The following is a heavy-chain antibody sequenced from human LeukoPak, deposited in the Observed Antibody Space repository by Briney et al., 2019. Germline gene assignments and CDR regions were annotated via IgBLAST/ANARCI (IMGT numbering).Heavy chain of an antibody. D-gene: IGHD6-19*01. CDR1: GGSISSYY. CDR3: ATGGNIAVAGVLH. V-gene: IGHV4-4*07. CDR2: IYTSGST. J-gene: IGHJ4*02. Sequence: SETLSLTCTVSGGSISSYYWSWIRQPAGKGLEWIGRIYTSGSTNYNPSLKSRVTMSVDTSKNQCSLSMRSVTAADSAVYYCATGGNIAVAGVLHWGQGALVTVSS.